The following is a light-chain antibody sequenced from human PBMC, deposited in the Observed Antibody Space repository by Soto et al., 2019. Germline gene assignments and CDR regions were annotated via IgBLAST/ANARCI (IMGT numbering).Light chain of an antibody. Sequence: SYELTQPPSVPVAPGQTATITCGGNNIGNKIVHWYQQKPGQAPVLVVYDDSHRPSGIPERFSGSNSGNTATLTISRVEAGDEADFYCQVWDSSNDHYVFGSGTKLTVL. V-gene: IGLV3-21*02. CDR1: NIGNKI. CDR3: QVWDSSNDHYV. CDR2: DDS. J-gene: IGLJ1*01.